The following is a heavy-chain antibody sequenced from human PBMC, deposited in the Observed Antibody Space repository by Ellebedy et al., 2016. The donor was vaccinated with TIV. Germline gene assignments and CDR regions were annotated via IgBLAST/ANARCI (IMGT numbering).Heavy chain of an antibody. J-gene: IGHJ3*02. CDR2: IKSTSNGATT. CDR1: GFTFDDAW. V-gene: IGHV3-15*01. D-gene: IGHD1-1*01. Sequence: PGGSLRLSCAATGFTFDDAWMSWVRQAPGKGLEWVGRIKSTSNGATTDFAAPVKGRFTISRDDSRSAVFLQMNSLKTEDTALYYCTTGLGYNWNGNDPLDIWGQGTMVTVSS. CDR3: TTGLGYNWNGNDPLDI.